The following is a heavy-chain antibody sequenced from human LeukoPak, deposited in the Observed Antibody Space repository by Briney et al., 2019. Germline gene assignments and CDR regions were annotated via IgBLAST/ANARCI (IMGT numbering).Heavy chain of an antibody. V-gene: IGHV3-30-3*01. CDR3: ARDLYDYVWGPGYYYGMDV. D-gene: IGHD3-16*01. CDR2: ISYGGSNK. Sequence: GGSLRLSCAASGFTFSSYAMHWVRQAPGKGLEWVAVISYGGSNKYYADSVKGRFTISRDNSKNTLYLQMNSLRAEDTAVYYCARDLYDYVWGPGYYYGMDVWGQGTTVTVSS. J-gene: IGHJ6*02. CDR1: GFTFSSYA.